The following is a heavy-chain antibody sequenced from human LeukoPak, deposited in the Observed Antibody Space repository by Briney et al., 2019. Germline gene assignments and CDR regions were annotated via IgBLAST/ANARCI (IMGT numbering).Heavy chain of an antibody. D-gene: IGHD6-13*01. Sequence: PSETLSLTCAVYGGSFSGYYWSWIRQPPGKGLEWIGEINHSGSTNYNPSLKSRVTISVDTSKNQFSLKLSSVTAADTAVYYCARVCSSSFHYYYYMDVWGKGTTATVSS. CDR2: INHSGST. CDR3: ARVCSSSFHYYYYMDV. CDR1: GGSFSGYY. J-gene: IGHJ6*03. V-gene: IGHV4-34*01.